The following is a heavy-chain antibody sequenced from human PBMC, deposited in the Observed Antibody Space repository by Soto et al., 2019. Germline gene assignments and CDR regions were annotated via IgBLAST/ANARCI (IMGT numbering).Heavy chain of an antibody. CDR2: IYPGDSDT. J-gene: IGHJ6*02. CDR3: ARRAIADRRLGGYGMDV. D-gene: IGHD6-6*01. V-gene: IGHV5-51*01. Sequence: GESLKISCKGSGYSFTSYWIGWVRQMPGKGLEWMGIIYPGDSDTRYSPSFQGQVTISADKSISTAYLQWSSLKASDTAMYYRARRAIADRRLGGYGMDVWGQGNTVTVSS. CDR1: GYSFTSYW.